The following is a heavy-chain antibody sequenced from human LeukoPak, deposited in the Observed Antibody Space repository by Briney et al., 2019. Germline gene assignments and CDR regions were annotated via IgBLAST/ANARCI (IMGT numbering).Heavy chain of an antibody. CDR2: IYYSGST. D-gene: IGHD1-26*01. V-gene: IGHV4-59*01. Sequence: SETLSLICTVYGGSISSYYWSWIRQPPGKGLEWIGYIYYSGSTNYNPSLKSRVTISVDTSKNQFSLKLSSVTAADTAVYYCASAQWEPHYYYYYMDVWGKGTTVTVSS. J-gene: IGHJ6*03. CDR3: ASAQWEPHYYYYYMDV. CDR1: GGSISSYY.